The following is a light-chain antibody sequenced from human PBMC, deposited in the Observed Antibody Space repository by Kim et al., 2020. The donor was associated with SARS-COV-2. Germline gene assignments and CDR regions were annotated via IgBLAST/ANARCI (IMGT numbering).Light chain of an antibody. CDR1: SSNIGSNT. J-gene: IGLJ1*01. V-gene: IGLV1-44*01. CDR3: AAWDDSLSDYV. CDR2: GNN. Sequence: ELTQPPSASGTPGQRVTISCSGSSSNIGSNTVNWYQQLPGTAPKLLIFGNNQRPSGVPDRFSGSKSGTSGSLAISGLQSEDEADYYCAAWDDSLSDYVFGTGTKVTVL.